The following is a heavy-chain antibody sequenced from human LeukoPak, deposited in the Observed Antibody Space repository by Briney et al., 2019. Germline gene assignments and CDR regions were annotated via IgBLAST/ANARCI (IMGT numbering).Heavy chain of an antibody. V-gene: IGHV4-34*01. CDR1: GGSFSDYY. CDR2: INHSGST. CDR3: ARRAYYYGSGSYYTPYYYYMDV. Sequence: SETLSLTCAVYGGSFSDYYWSWIRQPPGKGLEWIGEINHSGSTDYNPSLKSRVTISIDKSKNHFSLKLTSVTAADTAVYYCARRAYYYGSGSYYTPYYYYMDVWGKGTTVTISS. J-gene: IGHJ6*03. D-gene: IGHD3-10*01.